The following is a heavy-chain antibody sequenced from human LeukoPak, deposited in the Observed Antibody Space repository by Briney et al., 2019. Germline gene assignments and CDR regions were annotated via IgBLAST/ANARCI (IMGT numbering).Heavy chain of an antibody. D-gene: IGHD1-26*01. J-gene: IGHJ4*02. CDR2: IKQDGSAK. Sequence: PGGSLRLSCAASGFTFSTYWMAWVRRAPGQGLEWVANIKQDGSAKNYVDSVKGRFTTSRDDAKNSVYLQMNSLKTEDTAVYYCARDVSGSLDYWGKGTLVTVSA. CDR1: GFTFSTYW. CDR3: ARDVSGSLDY. V-gene: IGHV3-7*01.